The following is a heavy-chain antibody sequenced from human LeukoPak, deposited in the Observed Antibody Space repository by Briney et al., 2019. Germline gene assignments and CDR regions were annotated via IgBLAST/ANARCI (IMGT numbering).Heavy chain of an antibody. Sequence: ASVKVSCKASGGTFSSYAISWVRQAPGQGLEWMGGIIPIFGTANYAQKFQGRVTITADKSTSTAYMELSSLRSEDTAVYYCAMREGYSSGWYPLFDYWGQGTLVTVSS. J-gene: IGHJ4*02. CDR1: GGTFSSYA. CDR3: AMREGYSSGWYPLFDY. V-gene: IGHV1-69*06. D-gene: IGHD6-19*01. CDR2: IIPIFGTA.